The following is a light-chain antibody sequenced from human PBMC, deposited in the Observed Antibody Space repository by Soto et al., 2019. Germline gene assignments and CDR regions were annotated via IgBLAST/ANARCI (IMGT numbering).Light chain of an antibody. CDR2: AAS. CDR1: QGISNY. Sequence: DIQMTQSPSSLSASVGDRVTITCRASQGISNYLAWYQQKPGKVPKLLIYAASTLKSGVPSRFSGSGSGTDFTLTISSLQPEEVATYYCQKYNRVPLTVRGGTNVEIQ. J-gene: IGKJ4*02. V-gene: IGKV1-27*01. CDR3: QKYNRVPLT.